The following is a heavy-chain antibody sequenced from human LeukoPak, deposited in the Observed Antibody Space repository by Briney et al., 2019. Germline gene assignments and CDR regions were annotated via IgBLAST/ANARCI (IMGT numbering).Heavy chain of an antibody. CDR2: INPKSGDT. J-gene: IGHJ5*02. V-gene: IGHV1-2*02. Sequence: ASVKVSCKASGGTFSSYAISWVRQAPGQGLEWMGWINPKSGDTNYAQKFQDRVTMTRDTSTSTGYMELRSLRSEDTAVYYCGRGIQSFDPWGQGTLVTVSS. CDR3: GRGIQSFDP. CDR1: GGTFSSYA.